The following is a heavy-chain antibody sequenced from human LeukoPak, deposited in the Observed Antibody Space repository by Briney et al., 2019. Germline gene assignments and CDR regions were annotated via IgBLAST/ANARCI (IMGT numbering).Heavy chain of an antibody. J-gene: IGHJ3*02. CDR1: GFTFSNYN. CDR3: ARALSGSYSSAFDI. Sequence: GGSLRLSCAASGFTFSNYNMNWVRQAPGKGLEWASYISSSSSTIYYADSVKGRFTISRDNAKNSLYLQMNSLRAEDTAVYYCARALSGSYSSAFDIWGQGTMVTVSS. CDR2: ISSSSSTI. D-gene: IGHD1-26*01. V-gene: IGHV3-48*01.